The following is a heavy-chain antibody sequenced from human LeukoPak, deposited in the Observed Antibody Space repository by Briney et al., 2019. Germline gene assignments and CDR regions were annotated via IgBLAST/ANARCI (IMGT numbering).Heavy chain of an antibody. D-gene: IGHD3-22*01. V-gene: IGHV3-23*01. CDR2: MSGRGDST. Sequence: GGSLRLSCKASGFSFSDFAMTWVRQAPGKGLEWVSTMSGRGDSTYYADSVKGRFTVSRDNSDNTLYLHMDSLRAEDTAVYFCANPDSSGFYFSMRFDFWGQGTLVTVSS. J-gene: IGHJ4*02. CDR3: ANPDSSGFYFSMRFDF. CDR1: GFSFSDFA.